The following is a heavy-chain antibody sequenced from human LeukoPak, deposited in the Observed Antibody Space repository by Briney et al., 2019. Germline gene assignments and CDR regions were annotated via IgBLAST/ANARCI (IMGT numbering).Heavy chain of an antibody. V-gene: IGHV3-48*02. Sequence: SGGSLRLSCAASGFTFSNYAMNWVRQAPGKGLEWVSYISSSSSTIYYADSVKGRFTISRDNAKNSLYLQMNSLRDEDTAVYYCARDPPYCSGGSCYFIDYWGQGTLVTVSS. CDR2: ISSSSSTI. D-gene: IGHD2-15*01. J-gene: IGHJ4*02. CDR3: ARDPPYCSGGSCYFIDY. CDR1: GFTFSNYA.